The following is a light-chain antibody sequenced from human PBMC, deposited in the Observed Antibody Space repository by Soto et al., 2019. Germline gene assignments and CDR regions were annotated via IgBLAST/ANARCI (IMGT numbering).Light chain of an antibody. J-gene: IGLJ3*02. CDR3: QSYDSSLSAVV. CDR2: GNS. Sequence: QSVLTQPPSVSGAPGQRVTISCTGSSSNIGADYDVHWYQQLPGTAPKLLIYGNSNRPSGVPDRFSSSKSGTSASLAITGLQAEDEADYYCQSYDSSLSAVVFGGGTTLTVL. V-gene: IGLV1-40*01. CDR1: SSNIGADYD.